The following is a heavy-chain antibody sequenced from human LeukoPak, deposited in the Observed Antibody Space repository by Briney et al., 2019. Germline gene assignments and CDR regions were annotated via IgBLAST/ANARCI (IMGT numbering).Heavy chain of an antibody. CDR3: ARSSSPIRGVILYY. Sequence: ASVKLSCKASGYTFTSYGISWVRQAPGQGLEWMGWISAYNGNTNYAQKLQGRVTMTTDTSTSTAYMELRSLRSDDTAVYYCARSSSPIRGVILYYWGQGTLVTVSS. J-gene: IGHJ4*02. CDR1: GYTFTSYG. CDR2: ISAYNGNT. V-gene: IGHV1-18*01. D-gene: IGHD3-10*01.